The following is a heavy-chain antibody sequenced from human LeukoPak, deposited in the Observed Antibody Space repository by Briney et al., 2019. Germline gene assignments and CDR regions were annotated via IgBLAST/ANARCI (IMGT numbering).Heavy chain of an antibody. CDR3: ATGRWGSSWYRGFDP. CDR2: IYHSGST. V-gene: IGHV4-59*08. J-gene: IGHJ5*02. Sequence: PSETLSLTCTVSGGSISSYYWSWIRQPPGKGLEWIGYIYHSGSTNYNPSLKSRVTISADTSKNQFSLKLSSVTAADTAVYYCATGRWGSSWYRGFDPWGQGTLVTVSS. D-gene: IGHD6-13*01. CDR1: GGSISSYY.